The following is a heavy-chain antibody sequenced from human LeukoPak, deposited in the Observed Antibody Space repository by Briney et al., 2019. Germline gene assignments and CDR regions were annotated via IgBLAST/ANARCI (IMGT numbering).Heavy chain of an antibody. J-gene: IGHJ5*02. CDR3: ARAAGCAFGELLCLNWFDP. V-gene: IGHV4-4*07. D-gene: IGHD3-10*01. CDR1: GGSISSYY. CDR2: IYTSGST. Sequence: SETLSLTCTVSGGSISSYYWSWIRQPAGKGLEWIGRIYTSGSTNYNPSLKSRVTMSVDTSKNQFSLKLSSVTAADTAVYYCARAAGCAFGELLCLNWFDPWGQGTLVTVSS.